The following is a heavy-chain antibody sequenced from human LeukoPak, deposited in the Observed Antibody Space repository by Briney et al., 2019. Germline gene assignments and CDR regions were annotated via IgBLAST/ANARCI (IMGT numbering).Heavy chain of an antibody. J-gene: IGHJ4*02. Sequence: ASVKVSCKASLYTFTSYAISWVRQAPGQGLEWMGGIIPIFGTANYAQKFQGRVTITADKSTSTAYMELSSLRSEDTAVYYCAVPGIAAADWNDEDNFDYWGQGTLVTVSS. CDR3: AVPGIAAADWNDEDNFDY. CDR1: LYTFTSYA. V-gene: IGHV1-69*06. D-gene: IGHD6-13*01. CDR2: IIPIFGTA.